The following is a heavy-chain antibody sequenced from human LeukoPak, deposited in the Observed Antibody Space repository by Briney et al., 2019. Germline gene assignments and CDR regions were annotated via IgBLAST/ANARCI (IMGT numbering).Heavy chain of an antibody. J-gene: IGHJ6*02. V-gene: IGHV3-23*01. CDR3: ARDRRTTYYYYGMDV. Sequence: PGGSLRLSCAASGFTFRRYAMSWVRQAPGKGLEWVSAISGSGGSTYYADSVKGRFTISRDNAKNSLYLQMNSLRAEDTAVYYCARDRRTTYYYYGMDVWGQGTTVTVSS. CDR1: GFTFRRYA. CDR2: ISGSGGST. D-gene: IGHD4-11*01.